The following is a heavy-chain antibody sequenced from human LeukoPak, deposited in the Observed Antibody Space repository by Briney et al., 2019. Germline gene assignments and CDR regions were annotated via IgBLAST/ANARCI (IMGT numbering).Heavy chain of an antibody. CDR2: ISAYNGNT. Sequence: ASVKVSCKASGYTFTSYGISWVRQAPGQGLEWMGWISAYNGNTNYAQKLQGRVTMTRDTSTSTVYMELSSLRSEDTAVYYCARDLRYFDYWGQGTLVTVSS. CDR3: ARDLRYFDY. V-gene: IGHV1-18*01. J-gene: IGHJ4*02. CDR1: GYTFTSYG.